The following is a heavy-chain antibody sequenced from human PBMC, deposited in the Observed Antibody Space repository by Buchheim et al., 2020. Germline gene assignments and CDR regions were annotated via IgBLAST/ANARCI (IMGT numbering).Heavy chain of an antibody. Sequence: QVQLVESGGGVVQPGRSLRLSCAASGFTFSSYGMHWVRQAPGKGLEWVAVIWYDGSNKYYADSVKGRFTISRDNSKKTLYLQMNSLRAEDTAVYYCARGSSDGYNSNHDYWGQGT. CDR1: GFTFSSYG. CDR3: ARGSSDGYNSNHDY. CDR2: IWYDGSNK. D-gene: IGHD5-24*01. V-gene: IGHV3-33*01. J-gene: IGHJ4*02.